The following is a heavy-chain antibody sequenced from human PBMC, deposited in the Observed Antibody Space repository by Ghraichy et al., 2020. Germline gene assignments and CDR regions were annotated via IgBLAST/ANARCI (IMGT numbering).Heavy chain of an antibody. Sequence: GGSLRLSCAASGFTFSSYEMNWVRQAPGKGLEWVSYISSSGSTIYYAGSVKGRFTISRDNAKNSLYLQMNSLRAEDTAVYYCARVRAARPFDYWGQGTLVTVSS. V-gene: IGHV3-48*03. CDR1: GFTFSSYE. CDR2: ISSSGSTI. CDR3: ARVRAARPFDY. D-gene: IGHD6-6*01. J-gene: IGHJ4*02.